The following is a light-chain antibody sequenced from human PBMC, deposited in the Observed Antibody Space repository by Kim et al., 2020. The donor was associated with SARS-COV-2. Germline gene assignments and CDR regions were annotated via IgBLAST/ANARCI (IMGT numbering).Light chain of an antibody. CDR3: YSYTDSGTTYV. CDR1: SNDIGAYNL. J-gene: IGLJ1*01. Sequence: QSALTQPASVSGSPGQSITFSCSGTSNDIGAYNLVSWYQQHPGKAPKLMIYEVNKRPSGVSNRFSGSKSGNTASLTISGLQAEDEAVYYCYSYTDSGTTYVFGPGTKVTVL. CDR2: EVN. V-gene: IGLV2-23*02.